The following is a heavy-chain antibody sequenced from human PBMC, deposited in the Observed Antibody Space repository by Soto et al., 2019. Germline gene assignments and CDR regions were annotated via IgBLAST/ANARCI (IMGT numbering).Heavy chain of an antibody. CDR2: IYYSGTT. J-gene: IGHJ5*02. D-gene: IGHD3-10*01. V-gene: IGHV4-31*03. Sequence: ASETLSLTCTVSGGSITSGRWYWSWIRQHPGKGLEWIGYIYYSGTTYYNPSLRGRLTISVDTSKNQFPLSLISVTAADTAVYYCAATPSRDWLDPWGQGTLVTVSS. CDR3: AATPSRDWLDP. CDR1: GGSITSGRWY.